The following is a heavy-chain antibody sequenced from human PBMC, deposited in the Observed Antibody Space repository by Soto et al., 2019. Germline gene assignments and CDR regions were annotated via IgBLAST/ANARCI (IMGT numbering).Heavy chain of an antibody. V-gene: IGHV3-30*18. CDR1: GFTFSSYG. J-gene: IGHJ4*02. D-gene: IGHD1-26*01. CDR2: ISYDGSNK. Sequence: GGSLRLSCAASGFTFSSYGMHWVRQAPGKGLEWVAVISYDGSNKCYADSVKGRFTISRDNSKNTLYLQMNSLRAEDTAVYYCAKDRGRYYEGAFDYWGQGTLVTVSS. CDR3: AKDRGRYYEGAFDY.